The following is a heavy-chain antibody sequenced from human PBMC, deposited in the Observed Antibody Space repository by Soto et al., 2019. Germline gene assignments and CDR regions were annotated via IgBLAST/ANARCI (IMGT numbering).Heavy chain of an antibody. CDR1: GGSISSGGYY. D-gene: IGHD3-10*01. CDR2: IYYSGST. Sequence: SETLSLTCTVSGGSISSGGYYWSWIRQHPGKGLEWIGYIYYSGSTYYNPSLKSRVTISVDTSKNQFSLKLSSVTAADTAVYYCARDVLWFGELWGHDQYNWFDPWGQGTLVTVSS. CDR3: ARDVLWFGELWGHDQYNWFDP. J-gene: IGHJ5*02. V-gene: IGHV4-31*03.